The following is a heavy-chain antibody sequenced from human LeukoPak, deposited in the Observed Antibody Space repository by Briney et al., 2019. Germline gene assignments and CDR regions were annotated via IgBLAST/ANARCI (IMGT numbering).Heavy chain of an antibody. CDR3: ARDSSGWHSVHY. D-gene: IGHD6-19*01. Sequence: SETLSLTCTVPGGSISSSSYYWGWIRQPPGKGLEWIGSIYYSGSTYYNPSLKSRVTISVDTSKNQFSLKLSSVTAADTAVYYCARDSSGWHSVHYWGQGTLVTVPS. CDR2: IYYSGST. V-gene: IGHV4-39*07. CDR1: GGSISSSSYY. J-gene: IGHJ4*02.